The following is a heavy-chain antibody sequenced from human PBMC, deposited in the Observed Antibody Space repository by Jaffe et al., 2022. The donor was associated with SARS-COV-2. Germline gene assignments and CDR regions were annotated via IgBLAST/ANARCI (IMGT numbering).Heavy chain of an antibody. CDR3: ARDQKAAISGTTRGMDV. CDR1: GFTVSSNY. J-gene: IGHJ6*02. Sequence: EVQLVESGGGLIQPGGSLRLSCAASGFTVSSNYLNWVRQAPGKGLEWVSIIYSGGSTYYADSVRGRFTISRDNSKNTLYLQMDSLRAEDTAVYFCARDQKAAISGTTRGMDVWGPGTTVTVSS. V-gene: IGHV3-53*01. CDR2: IYSGGST. D-gene: IGHD1-20*01.